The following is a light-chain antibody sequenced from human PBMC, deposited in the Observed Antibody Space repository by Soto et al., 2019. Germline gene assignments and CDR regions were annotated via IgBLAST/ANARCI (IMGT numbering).Light chain of an antibody. CDR2: GAS. CDR3: QQYGGSPFT. J-gene: IGKJ3*01. V-gene: IGKV3-20*01. Sequence: EIVLTQSPGTRSLSPGERATLSCRASQSVSGSYLAWYQQKPGQAPRLLIYGASSRATGIPDRFSGSGSGTDFTLTISRLEPEDFAVYYCQQYGGSPFTFGPGTKVDIK. CDR1: QSVSGSY.